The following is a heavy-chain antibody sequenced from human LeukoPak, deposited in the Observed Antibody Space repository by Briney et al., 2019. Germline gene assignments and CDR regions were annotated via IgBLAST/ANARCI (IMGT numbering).Heavy chain of an antibody. CDR1: GFIFSSHG. V-gene: IGHV3-33*01. J-gene: IGHJ4*02. D-gene: IGHD5-24*01. Sequence: GRSLRLSCAASGFIFSSHGMHWVRQAPGKGLEWVAVIWYDGSNKYYADSVKGRFTISRDNSKNTLYLQMDSLRGEDTAVCYCARDPVRDGYPYSFDYWGQGTLVTVSS. CDR3: ARDPVRDGYPYSFDY. CDR2: IWYDGSNK.